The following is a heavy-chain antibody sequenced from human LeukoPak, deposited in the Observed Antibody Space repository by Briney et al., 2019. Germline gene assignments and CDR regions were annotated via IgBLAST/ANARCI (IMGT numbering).Heavy chain of an antibody. Sequence: PSETLSLTCTVSGGSVSSGSYYWSWIRQPPGKGLECIGYIYYSGSTNYNPSLKSRVTISVDTSKNQFSLKLSSVTAADTAVYYCARVRPDFWSGYYFDYWGQGTLVTVSS. J-gene: IGHJ4*02. V-gene: IGHV4-61*01. CDR1: GGSVSSGSYY. CDR3: ARVRPDFWSGYYFDY. CDR2: IYYSGST. D-gene: IGHD3-3*01.